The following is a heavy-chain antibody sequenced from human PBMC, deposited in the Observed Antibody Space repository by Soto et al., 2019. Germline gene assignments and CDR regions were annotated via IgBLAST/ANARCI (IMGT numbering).Heavy chain of an antibody. CDR2: INHSGST. V-gene: IGHV4-34*01. CDR1: GGSFSGYY. Sequence: SETLSLTCAVYGGSFSGYYWSWIRQPPGKGLEWIGEINHSGSTNYNPSLKSRVTISVDTSKNQFSLKLSSVTAADTAVYYCARGRLTGYSSGWYRVYFDYWGQGTLVTVSS. CDR3: ARGRLTGYSSGWYRVYFDY. J-gene: IGHJ4*02. D-gene: IGHD6-19*01.